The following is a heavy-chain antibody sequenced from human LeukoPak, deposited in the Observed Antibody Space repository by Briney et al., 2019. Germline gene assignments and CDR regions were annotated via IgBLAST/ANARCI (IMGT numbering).Heavy chain of an antibody. CDR3: ASRATVTASLYFDY. J-gene: IGHJ4*02. V-gene: IGHV3-53*01. CDR1: GFTFSSYW. CDR2: IYSDGST. D-gene: IGHD4-17*01. Sequence: GGSLRLSCAASGFTFSSYWMSWVRQAPGKGLEWVSVIYSDGSTFYTDSVKGRFTISRDDSRNTLFLQMNSLRAEDTAVYYCASRATVTASLYFDYWGQGTLVTVSS.